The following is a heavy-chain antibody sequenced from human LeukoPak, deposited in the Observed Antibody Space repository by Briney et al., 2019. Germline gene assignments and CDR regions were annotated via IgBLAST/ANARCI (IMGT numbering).Heavy chain of an antibody. J-gene: IGHJ3*02. CDR3: ARWGAFEI. CDR2: INHSGST. D-gene: IGHD3-16*01. V-gene: IGHV4-34*01. Sequence: TSETLSLTCAVYGGPLSGYYWSWIRQPPGEGLEWIGEINHSGSTNYNPSLKSRVTISVDTSKNQISLKLTSVTAADTAVYHCARWGAFEIWGQGTMVTVSS. CDR1: GGPLSGYY.